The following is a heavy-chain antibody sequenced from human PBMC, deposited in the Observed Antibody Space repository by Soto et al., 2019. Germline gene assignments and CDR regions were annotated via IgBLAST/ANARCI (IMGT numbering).Heavy chain of an antibody. J-gene: IGHJ4*02. CDR3: AKSNSGSYSFDY. D-gene: IGHD3-10*01. V-gene: IGHV4-39*01. Sequence: SETLSLTCAVSGGSISSSSYYWAWIRQPPGKGLEWIANIYYTGSTYYNPSLGGRVTISIDTSKDQFSLKLGSVTAADTAVYYCAKSNSGSYSFDYWGQGTLVTVSS. CDR1: GGSISSSSYY. CDR2: IYYTGST.